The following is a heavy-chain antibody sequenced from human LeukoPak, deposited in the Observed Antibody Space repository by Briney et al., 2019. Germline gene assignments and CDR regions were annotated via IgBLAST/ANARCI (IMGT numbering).Heavy chain of an antibody. V-gene: IGHV4-39*01. CDR1: GGSISSSSYY. Sequence: PSETLSLTCTVSGGSISSSSYYWGWLRQPPGKGLEWIGSIYYSGSTYYNPSLKSRVTISVDTSKNQFSLKLSSVTAADTAVYYCARQWFGDDEAGFDPWGQGTLVTVSS. D-gene: IGHD3-10*01. CDR3: ARQWFGDDEAGFDP. CDR2: IYYSGST. J-gene: IGHJ5*02.